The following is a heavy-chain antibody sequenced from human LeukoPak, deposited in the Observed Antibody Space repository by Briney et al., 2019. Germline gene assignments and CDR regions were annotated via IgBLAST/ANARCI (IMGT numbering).Heavy chain of an antibody. CDR1: GFTFSTYW. V-gene: IGHV3-7*01. CDR3: ATDRDNSDWQKRFDS. CDR2: INQDASEI. J-gene: IGHJ4*02. Sequence: GGSLRLSCAASGFTFSTYWMNWYRQAPGKGLEWVGNINQDASEINYADSVRGRFTISRDNAKNSLHLQMNSLRAEDTAVYYCATDRDNSDWQKRFDSWGQGTLVTVSS. D-gene: IGHD2-21*02.